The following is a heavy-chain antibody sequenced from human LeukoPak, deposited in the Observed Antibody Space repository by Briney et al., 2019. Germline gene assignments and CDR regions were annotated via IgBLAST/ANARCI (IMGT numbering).Heavy chain of an antibody. J-gene: IGHJ3*02. CDR3: ATEATTRRAFDI. CDR1: GYTLTELS. CDR2: FDPEDGET. D-gene: IGHD1-26*01. V-gene: IGHV1-24*01. Sequence: GASVKVSCKVSGYTLTELSMHWVRQAPGKGLEWMGGFDPEDGETIYAQKFQGRVTMTEDTSTDTAYIELSSLRSEDTAVYYCATEATTRRAFDIWGQGTMVTVSS.